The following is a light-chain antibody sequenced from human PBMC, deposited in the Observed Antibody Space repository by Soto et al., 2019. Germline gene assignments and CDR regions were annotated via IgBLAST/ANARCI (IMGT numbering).Light chain of an antibody. CDR3: QQSYSTPYT. V-gene: IGKV1-39*01. CDR1: QSISNY. Sequence: DIQMTQSPSSLSASVGDRVTISCRARQSISNYLNWYQQKPGKAPKLLIYAASSLQSGVPSRFSGSGSGTDFTLTISSLQPGDFATYYCQQSYSTPYTFAQGTKLEIK. CDR2: AAS. J-gene: IGKJ2*01.